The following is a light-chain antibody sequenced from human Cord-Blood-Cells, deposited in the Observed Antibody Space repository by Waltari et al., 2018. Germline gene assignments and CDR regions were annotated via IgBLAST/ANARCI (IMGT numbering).Light chain of an antibody. CDR3: SSYTSSSTYV. V-gene: IGLV2-14*01. CDR2: DVS. Sequence: QSALTPPASVSGSPGQSITISCTGTRRDVGGYNFFSWYQQHPGKAPKLMIYDVSNRPSGGSNRFSGSKSGNTASLTISGLQAEDEADYYCSSYTSSSTYVFGTGTKVTVL. CDR1: RRDVGGYNF. J-gene: IGLJ1*01.